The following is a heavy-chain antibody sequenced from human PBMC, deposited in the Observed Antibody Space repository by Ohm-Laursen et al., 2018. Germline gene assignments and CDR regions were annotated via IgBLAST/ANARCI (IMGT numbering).Heavy chain of an antibody. J-gene: IGHJ4*02. CDR2: INPNSGGT. CDR3: ASEGLAGTGDY. Sequence: SSVKVSCKTSGYTFTGYYMHWMRQAPGQGLEWMGWINPNSGGTNYAQKFQGRVTMTRDMSISTAYMELSSLRSDDTAVYYCASEGLAGTGDYWGQGTLVTVSS. CDR1: GYTFTGYY. D-gene: IGHD6-19*01. V-gene: IGHV1-2*02.